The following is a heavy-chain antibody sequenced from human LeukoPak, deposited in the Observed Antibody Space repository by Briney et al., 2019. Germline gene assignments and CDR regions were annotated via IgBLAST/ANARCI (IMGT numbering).Heavy chain of an antibody. CDR1: GGSFSGYY. D-gene: IGHD6-19*01. Sequence: SETLSLTCAVYGGSFSGYYWSWIRQPPGKGLEWIGEINHSGSTNYNPSLKSRVTISVDTSKNQFSLKLSSVTAADTAVYYRARARTHPRIAVAGPHRYFDLWGRGTRVTVSS. CDR2: INHSGST. CDR3: ARARTHPRIAVAGPHRYFDL. J-gene: IGHJ2*01. V-gene: IGHV4-34*01.